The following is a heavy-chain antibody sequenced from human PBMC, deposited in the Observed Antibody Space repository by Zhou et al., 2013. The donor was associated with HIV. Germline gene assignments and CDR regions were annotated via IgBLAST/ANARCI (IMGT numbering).Heavy chain of an antibody. D-gene: IGHD1-26*01. CDR2: IIPFTARP. V-gene: IGHV1-18*01. J-gene: IGHJ4*02. Sequence: QVQLVQSGAEVKKPGASVKVSCKASGYTFTTYGISWVRQAPGQGLEWMGNIIPFTARPNYAQTFQGRVTMTRDTSASTVYMELSSLRSEDTAVYYCARAVVGASAFDYWGQGTLVTVSS. CDR3: ARAVVGASAFDY. CDR1: GYTFTTYG.